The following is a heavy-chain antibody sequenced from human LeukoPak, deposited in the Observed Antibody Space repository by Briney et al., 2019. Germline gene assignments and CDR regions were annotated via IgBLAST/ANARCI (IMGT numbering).Heavy chain of an antibody. CDR2: INHDGSST. J-gene: IGHJ4*02. Sequence: GGSLRLSCTTSKFTISNSWMHWVRQVPGKGLAWVSGINHDGSSTFYVDSVKGRFTISRDSARNILYLQMDSLRAEDTAVYYCATVFDFWGQGTLVTVSS. V-gene: IGHV3-74*01. CDR3: ATVFDF. CDR1: KFTISNSW.